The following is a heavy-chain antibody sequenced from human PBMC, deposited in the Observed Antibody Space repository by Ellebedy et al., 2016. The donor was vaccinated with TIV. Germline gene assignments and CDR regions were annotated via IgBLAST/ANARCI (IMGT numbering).Heavy chain of an antibody. CDR1: GFTFSDYY. D-gene: IGHD1-1*01. Sequence: GESLKISCAASGFTFSDYYMSWIRQAPGKGLEWVSYISSSGSTIYYADSVKGRFTISRDNAKNSLYLQMNSLRAEDTAVYYCAGRAYNWNDGNLFDYWGQGTLVTVSS. CDR2: ISSSGSTI. CDR3: AGRAYNWNDGNLFDY. J-gene: IGHJ4*02. V-gene: IGHV3-11*01.